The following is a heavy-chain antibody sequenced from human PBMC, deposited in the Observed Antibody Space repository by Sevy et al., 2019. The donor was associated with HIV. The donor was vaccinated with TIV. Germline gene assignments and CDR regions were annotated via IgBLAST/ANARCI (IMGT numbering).Heavy chain of an antibody. CDR2: ISYDGRNK. D-gene: IGHD2-21*02. Sequence: GGSLRLSCSASGFTFSSYALLWVRQAPGKGLEWVSLISYDGRNKYYSDSVKGRFAISRDEYKTTLFLQMESLRTEDTAIYYCARVGVSYCTDDCYHRFDYWGRGTLVTVSS. J-gene: IGHJ4*02. CDR1: GFTFSSYA. V-gene: IGHV3-30*09. CDR3: ARVGVSYCTDDCYHRFDY.